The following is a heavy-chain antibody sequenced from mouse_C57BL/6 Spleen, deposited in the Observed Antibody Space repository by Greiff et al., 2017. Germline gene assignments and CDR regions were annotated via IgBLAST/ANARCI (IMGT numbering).Heavy chain of an antibody. Sequence: EVQLVESGGGLVQPKGSLKLSCAASGFTFNTYAMHWVRLAPGKGLEWVARIRSKSSNYATYYADSVKDRFTISRDDSQSMLYLQMNNLKTEDTAMYYCVRDQSSNYAPYYFDYWGQGTTLTVSS. CDR1: GFTFNTYA. CDR3: VRDQSSNYAPYYFDY. D-gene: IGHD2-5*01. J-gene: IGHJ2*01. V-gene: IGHV10-3*01. CDR2: IRSKSSNYAT.